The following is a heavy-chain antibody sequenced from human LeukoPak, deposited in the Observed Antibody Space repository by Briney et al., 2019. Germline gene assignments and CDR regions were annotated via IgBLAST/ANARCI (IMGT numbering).Heavy chain of an antibody. D-gene: IGHD3-22*01. Sequence: PGRSLRLSCAASGFTFSSYAMSWVRQAPGKGLEWVSAISGSGGSTYYADSVKGRFTISRDNSKNTLYLQMNSLRAEDTAVYYCARGKYDSSGYPLLGFDYWGQGTLVTVSS. CDR2: ISGSGGST. V-gene: IGHV3-23*01. CDR1: GFTFSSYA. CDR3: ARGKYDSSGYPLLGFDY. J-gene: IGHJ4*02.